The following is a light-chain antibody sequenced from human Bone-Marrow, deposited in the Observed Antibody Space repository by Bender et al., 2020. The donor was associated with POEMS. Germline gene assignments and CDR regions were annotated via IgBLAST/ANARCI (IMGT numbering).Light chain of an antibody. CDR2: LNSDGSH. CDR3: QTWGTGSVV. CDR1: TGHSSDA. Sequence: QLVPTQPPSASASLGASVRLTCSLSTGHSSDAIAWHQQQPGKGPRYLMKLNSDGSHTKGDVIPDRFSGSSSGAERYLTISSLQSEDEADYYCQTWGTGSVVFGGGTKLTVL. J-gene: IGLJ2*01. V-gene: IGLV4-69*01.